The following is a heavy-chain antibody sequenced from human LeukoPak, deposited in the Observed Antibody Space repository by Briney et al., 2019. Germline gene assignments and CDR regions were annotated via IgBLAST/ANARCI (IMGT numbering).Heavy chain of an antibody. J-gene: IGHJ4*02. CDR1: GGSVSSTNW. CDR3: AREGGYYRPLDY. V-gene: IGHV4-4*02. CDR2: VHLDGRT. D-gene: IGHD6-25*01. Sequence: SETLSLTCGVSGGSVSSTNWWTWIRQPPGKGLEWIGEVHLDGRTNFNPSLKSRLTMSVDLSENHVSLKLTSVTAADTAVYYCAREGGYYRPLDYSGQGTLVTVSS.